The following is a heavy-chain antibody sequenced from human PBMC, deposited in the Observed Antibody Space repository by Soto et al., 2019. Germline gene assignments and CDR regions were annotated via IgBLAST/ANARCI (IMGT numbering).Heavy chain of an antibody. D-gene: IGHD3-10*01. V-gene: IGHV3-9*01. CDR2: ISWNSNTI. Sequence: PGGSLRLSCAASGFTFDNYAMHWVRQAPGKGLEWVSGISWNSNTIAYADSVKGRFTISRDNAKNSLYLQMNSLRAEDTAVHYCAKDKTPITLVGGVMDLPYHYAMAVWGHGTTLTISS. J-gene: IGHJ6*02. CDR3: AKDKTPITLVGGVMDLPYHYAMAV. CDR1: GFTFDNYA.